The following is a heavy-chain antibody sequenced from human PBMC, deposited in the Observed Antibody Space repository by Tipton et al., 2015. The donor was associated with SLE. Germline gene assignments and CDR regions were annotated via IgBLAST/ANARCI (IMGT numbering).Heavy chain of an antibody. J-gene: IGHJ4*02. Sequence: SLRLSCAASGFTVSSNYMTWVRQAPGKGLEWVSTIYSDGSTFYADSVKGRFTISRDNAKNSLYLQMNSLRDEDTAVYYCAPLGDVGGSYRPFYFDYWGQGTLVTVSS. V-gene: IGHV3-53*01. CDR3: APLGDVGGSYRPFYFDY. D-gene: IGHD3-16*02. CDR1: GFTVSSNY. CDR2: IYSDGST.